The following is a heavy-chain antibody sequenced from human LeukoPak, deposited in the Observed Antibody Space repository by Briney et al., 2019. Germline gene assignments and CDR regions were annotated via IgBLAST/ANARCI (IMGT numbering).Heavy chain of an antibody. CDR1: GFTFSTYW. CDR3: AKDFYDTTGYCFDY. D-gene: IGHD2/OR15-2a*01. Sequence: GGSLRLSCVVSGFTFSTYWMYWVRQAPGKGLVWVSRINTDGSTTNYADSVKGRFTISRDNTKNTLYLQMNSLRAEDTAIYYCAKDFYDTTGYCFDYWGQGTLVTVSS. J-gene: IGHJ4*02. V-gene: IGHV3-74*01. CDR2: INTDGSTT.